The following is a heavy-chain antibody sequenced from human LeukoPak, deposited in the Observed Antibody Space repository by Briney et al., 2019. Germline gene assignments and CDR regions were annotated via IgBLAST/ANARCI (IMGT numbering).Heavy chain of an antibody. D-gene: IGHD3-22*01. V-gene: IGHV4-61*02. Sequence: SQTLSLTCAVSGGSMSSGSNFWSWIRQPAGKGLEWIGRIHTSGKSNYNPSLKSRVTISVDTSNNQFSLRLSSVTAADTAVYYCARFSSYYDSSLHYVDHWGQGTLVSVSA. CDR2: IHTSGKS. CDR1: GGSMSSGSNF. J-gene: IGHJ4*02. CDR3: ARFSSYYDSSLHYVDH.